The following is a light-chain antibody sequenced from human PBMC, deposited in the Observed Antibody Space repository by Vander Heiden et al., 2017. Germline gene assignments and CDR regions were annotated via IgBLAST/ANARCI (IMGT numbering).Light chain of an antibody. CDR2: WAS. CDR1: QTILDNTNNWNY. Sequence: DIVMSQSPDSLAGSLGERATINCKSSQTILDNTNNWNYLAWYQQKPGQPPKLLIYWASTRGSGVPDRFSGSGSGTDFTLTISNLQAEDVAVYYCQQYYSTPRAFGQGTTVEIK. CDR3: QQYYSTPRA. V-gene: IGKV4-1*01. J-gene: IGKJ1*01.